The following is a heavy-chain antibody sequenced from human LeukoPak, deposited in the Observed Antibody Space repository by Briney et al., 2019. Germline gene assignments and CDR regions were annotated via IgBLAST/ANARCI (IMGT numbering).Heavy chain of an antibody. D-gene: IGHD3-3*01. V-gene: IGHV1-69*13. CDR2: IIPIFGTA. J-gene: IGHJ4*02. CDR3: AVGDFWSGYYHSGYYFDY. CDR1: GGTFSSYA. Sequence: SVKVSCKASGGTFSSYAISWVRQAPGQGLEWMGGIIPIFGTANYAQKFQGRVTITADESTSTAYMELSSLRSEDTAVYYCAVGDFWSGYYHSGYYFDYWGQGTLVTVSS.